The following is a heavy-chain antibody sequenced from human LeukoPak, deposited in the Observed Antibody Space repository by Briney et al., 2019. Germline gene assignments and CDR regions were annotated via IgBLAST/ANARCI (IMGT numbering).Heavy chain of an antibody. J-gene: IGHJ3*01. V-gene: IGHV4-39*07. Sequence: SATLSLTCTLSGGSLSTRNYYWRWIRQPPGKGLEWIGNIFYSGSTYYGPSLKSPLTISLDTSRNQFSLKLNSVTAADTAVYYCAKSNGYGLIDSGGQGTMVTVSS. CDR2: IFYSGST. CDR1: GGSLSTRNYY. D-gene: IGHD3-10*01. CDR3: AKSNGYGLIDS.